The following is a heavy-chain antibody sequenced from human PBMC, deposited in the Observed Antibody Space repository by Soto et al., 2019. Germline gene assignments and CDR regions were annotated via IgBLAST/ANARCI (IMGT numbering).Heavy chain of an antibody. J-gene: IGHJ5*02. Sequence: KASETLSLTCSASGGSITSSSHFWGWVRQPPGKGLEWIGTIYFTGNTYYTPSLKSRLTMSIDTSKNEISLRLNSVTAADTAVYYCAGQTFTIAAASYGRSNWFDPWGPGTLVTVSS. V-gene: IGHV4-39*01. CDR1: GGSITSSSHF. CDR2: IYFTGNT. D-gene: IGHD6-25*01. CDR3: AGQTFTIAAASYGRSNWFDP.